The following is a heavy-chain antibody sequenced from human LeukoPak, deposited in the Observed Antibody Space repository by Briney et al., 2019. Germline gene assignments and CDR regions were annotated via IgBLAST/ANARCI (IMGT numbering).Heavy chain of an antibody. CDR1: GGSFSSYY. Sequence: SETLSLTCAVYGGSFSSYYWSWIRQPPGKGLEWIGEINHSGSTNYNPSLKSRVTISVDTSKNQFSLKLSSVTAADTAVYYCARNAYYDILTGYYPFDPWGQGTLVTVSS. V-gene: IGHV4-34*01. J-gene: IGHJ5*02. D-gene: IGHD3-9*01. CDR2: INHSGST. CDR3: ARNAYYDILTGYYPFDP.